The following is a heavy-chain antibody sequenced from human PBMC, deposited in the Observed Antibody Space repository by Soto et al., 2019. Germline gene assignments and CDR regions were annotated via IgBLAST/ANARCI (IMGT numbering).Heavy chain of an antibody. CDR1: GYTFATYD. Sequence: QVQLVQSGAEVKTPGASVKVSCKASGYTFATYDINWVRQAPGQGLEWMGWMNPNSGNTGYAQKFQGRRTMTRDPALSVAHMELSSLRNEDTAVYSCARSDGYNFNWLDSWGQGTLVTVSA. V-gene: IGHV1-8*01. D-gene: IGHD2-21*01. CDR2: MNPNSGNT. CDR3: ARSDGYNFNWLDS. J-gene: IGHJ5*01.